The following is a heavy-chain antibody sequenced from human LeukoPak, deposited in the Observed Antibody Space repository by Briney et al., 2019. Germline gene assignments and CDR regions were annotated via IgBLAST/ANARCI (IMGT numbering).Heavy chain of an antibody. Sequence: SETLSLTCAVYGGSFRGYYWSWIRQPPGKGLEWIGEINHRGSTKYNPSLKSRVTISVDTSKNQFSLKLSSVTAADTAVYYCATGPQYGDYVAFDIWGQGTMVTVSS. V-gene: IGHV4-34*01. CDR2: INHRGST. J-gene: IGHJ3*02. CDR3: ATGPQYGDYVAFDI. D-gene: IGHD4-17*01. CDR1: GGSFRGYY.